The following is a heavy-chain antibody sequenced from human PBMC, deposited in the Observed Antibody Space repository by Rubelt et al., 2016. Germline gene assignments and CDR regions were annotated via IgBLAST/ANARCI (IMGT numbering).Heavy chain of an antibody. V-gene: IGHV4-39*07. CDR2: IYYSGST. CDR3: ARGGIYADYAYYFDY. CDR1: GGSISSYY. D-gene: IGHD4-17*01. J-gene: IGHJ4*02. Sequence: QVQLQESGPGLVKPSETLSLTCTVSGGSISSYYWGWIRQPPGKGLEWIGSIYYSGSTFYNPSLKSRVTISVDTSKNQFSLKLSSVTAADTAVYYCARGGIYADYAYYFDYWGQGTLVTVSS.